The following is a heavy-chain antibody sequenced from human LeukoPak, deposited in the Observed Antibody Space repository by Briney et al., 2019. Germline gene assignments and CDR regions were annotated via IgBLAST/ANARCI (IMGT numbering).Heavy chain of an antibody. J-gene: IGHJ4*02. V-gene: IGHV3-30*18. CDR2: ISYDGSNK. CDR3: AKDRTAGYDGLVDY. D-gene: IGHD5-12*01. CDR1: GFTFSNYG. Sequence: PGGSLRLSCAASGFTFSNYGMHWVRQAPGKGLEGVAVISYDGSNKYYTDSVKGRFTISRDNSKNTLYLQMNSLRAEDTAVYYCAKDRTAGYDGLVDYWGQGTPVTVSS.